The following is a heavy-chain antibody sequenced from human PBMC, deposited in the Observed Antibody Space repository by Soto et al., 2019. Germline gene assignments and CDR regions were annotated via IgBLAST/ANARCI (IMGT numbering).Heavy chain of an antibody. Sequence: QMQLVQSGAEVKKPGASVKVSGKASGYTFTSYQMHWVRQAPGQGLEWMGIINPSGGRITYAPRFQGRVMMSRDTSTNTVYMELRSLRSEDTAVYYCARDGPPTTTGVGPSYTMDVWGQGTTVTVS. CDR2: INPSGGRI. CDR1: GYTFTSYQ. D-gene: IGHD3-3*01. J-gene: IGHJ6*02. CDR3: ARDGPPTTTGVGPSYTMDV. V-gene: IGHV1-46*01.